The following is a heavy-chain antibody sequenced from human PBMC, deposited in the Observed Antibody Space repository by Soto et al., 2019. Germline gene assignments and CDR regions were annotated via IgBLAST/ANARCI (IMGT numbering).Heavy chain of an antibody. CDR2: INPNSGDT. CDR3: AKGGAIVAAGTRVYLYNAMDV. Sequence: ASVKVSCKASGYTFAGYYVHWVRQAPGQGLEWMGWINPNSGDTYLAQRFQGRVTMNRDTSIGTAYMELRGLTSDDAAEYYCAKGGAIVAAGTRVYLYNAMDVWGQGTTVTVSS. D-gene: IGHD1-26*01. V-gene: IGHV1-2*02. CDR1: GYTFAGYY. J-gene: IGHJ6*02.